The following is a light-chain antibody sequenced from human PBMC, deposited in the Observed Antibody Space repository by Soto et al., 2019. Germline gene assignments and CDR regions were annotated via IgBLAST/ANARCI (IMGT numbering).Light chain of an antibody. CDR3: QQYGRSPFT. CDR1: QSVSSSY. J-gene: IGKJ3*01. Sequence: DIVLTQSPGTLSLSPGERATLSCRASQSVSSSYLAWYQQKPGQAPRLLIYGASSRATGIPGRFSGSGSGTDFTLTISRLEPEDFAVYYCQQYGRSPFTFGPGTKVDIK. V-gene: IGKV3-20*01. CDR2: GAS.